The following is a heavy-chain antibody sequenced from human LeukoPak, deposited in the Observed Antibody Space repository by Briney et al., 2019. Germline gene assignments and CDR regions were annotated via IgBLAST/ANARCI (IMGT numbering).Heavy chain of an antibody. Sequence: SETLSLTCTVSGGSISSSSYYWGWIRQPPGKGLEWIGSIYYSGSTYYNPSLKSRVTISVDTSKNQFSLKLSSVTAADTAVYYCAGVVNYYGSGSLEGFFDYWGQGTLVTVSS. J-gene: IGHJ4*02. CDR1: GGSISSSSYY. CDR3: AGVVNYYGSGSLEGFFDY. V-gene: IGHV4-39*07. CDR2: IYYSGST. D-gene: IGHD3-10*01.